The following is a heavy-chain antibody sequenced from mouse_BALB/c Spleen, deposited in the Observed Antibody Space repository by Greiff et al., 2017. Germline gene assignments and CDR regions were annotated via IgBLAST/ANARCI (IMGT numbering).Heavy chain of an antibody. V-gene: IGHV1-87*01. CDR2: IYPGDGDT. CDR3: AREKDDGYSWFAY. Sequence: VQLQQSGAELARPGASVKLSCKASGYTFTSYWMQWVKQRPGQGLEWIGAIYPGDGDTRYTQKFKGKATLTADKSSSTAYMQLSSLASEDSAVYYCAREKDDGYSWFAYWGQGTLVTVSA. D-gene: IGHD2-3*01. J-gene: IGHJ3*01. CDR1: GYTFTSYW.